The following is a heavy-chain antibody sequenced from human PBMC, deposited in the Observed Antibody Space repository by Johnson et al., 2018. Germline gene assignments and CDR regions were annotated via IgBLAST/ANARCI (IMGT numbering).Heavy chain of an antibody. D-gene: IGHD3-10*01. CDR2: IVVGSGHT. J-gene: IGHJ3*02. CDR3: AAGSLLGWFGAVEI. CDR1: GFTFTSSA. V-gene: IGHV1-58*01. Sequence: QLVQSGGGLVQPGGSLRLSCAASGFTFTSSAVQWVRQARGQRLEWIGWIVVGSGHTNYAQKFQERVTITRDMSTSTAYMELSSRRSEDTAVYYCAAGSLLGWFGAVEIWGQGTMVTFSS.